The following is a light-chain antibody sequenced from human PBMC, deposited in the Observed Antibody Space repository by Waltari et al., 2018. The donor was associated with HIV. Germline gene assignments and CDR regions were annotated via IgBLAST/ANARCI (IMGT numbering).Light chain of an antibody. Sequence: QTVVTQEPSLTVSPGGTVTLTCASTTGPVTSPYYPTWFQQKPGQAPRSLIYNTGNKNSWTPARFSGSLLGDKAALTLSGVQAEDEAEYYCLLYYGGSWVFGGGTKLTVL. V-gene: IGLV7-43*01. CDR2: NTG. CDR1: TGPVTSPYY. J-gene: IGLJ3*02. CDR3: LLYYGGSWV.